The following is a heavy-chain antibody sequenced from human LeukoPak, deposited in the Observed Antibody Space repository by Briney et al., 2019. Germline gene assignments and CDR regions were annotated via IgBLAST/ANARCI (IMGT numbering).Heavy chain of an antibody. V-gene: IGHV3-7*01. D-gene: IGHD3-10*01. J-gene: IGHJ4*02. CDR3: ARERGSKCFDY. CDR1: GFTFSSYW. CDR2: IKQDGRER. Sequence: GYLSLSCAASGFTFSSYWMSWVRQAPGKGREWVVNIKQDGRERYCVDSVGGRFTIYGDNAKSSLYLQMNSLRAEDTAVYYCARERGSKCFDYWGQGTLVTVSS.